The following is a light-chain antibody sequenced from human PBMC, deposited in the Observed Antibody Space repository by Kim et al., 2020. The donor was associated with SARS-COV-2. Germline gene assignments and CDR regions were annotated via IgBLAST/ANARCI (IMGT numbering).Light chain of an antibody. J-gene: IGLJ2*01. CDR2: DDS. V-gene: IGLV3-21*03. CDR1: NIGRRS. CDR3: QVWDSYSDHVV. Sequence: SYELTQPRSVSVAPGKPATITCGGSNIGRRSVHWYLQKSGQAPVLVVFDDSDRPSGIPERFSGSNSGDTATLTISRAEVGDEGDYYCQVWDSYSDHVVFGGGTKVTVL.